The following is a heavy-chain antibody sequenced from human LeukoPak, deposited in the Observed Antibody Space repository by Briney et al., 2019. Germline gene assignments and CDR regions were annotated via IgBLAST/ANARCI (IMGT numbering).Heavy chain of an antibody. J-gene: IGHJ4*02. Sequence: APVKVSCKASGYTFTGYYMHWVRQAPGQGLEWMGWINPNSGGTNYAQKFQGRVTMTRDTSISTAYMELSRLRSDDTAVYYCARAPYSSSWYDFDYWGQGTLVTVSS. CDR2: INPNSGGT. D-gene: IGHD6-13*01. V-gene: IGHV1-2*02. CDR1: GYTFTGYY. CDR3: ARAPYSSSWYDFDY.